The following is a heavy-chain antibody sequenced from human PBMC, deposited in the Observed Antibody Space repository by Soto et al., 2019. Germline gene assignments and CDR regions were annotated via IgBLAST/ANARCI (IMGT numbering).Heavy chain of an antibody. Sequence: EVQLVESGGGLVKPGGSLRLSCAASGFTFSSYSMNWARQAPGKGLEWVSSISSSSSYIYFADSVKGRFTISRDNAKNSLYLQMNSLRAEDTAVYYCARMYGDYGLNGNYYGMDVWGQGTTVTV. CDR1: GFTFSSYS. V-gene: IGHV3-21*01. J-gene: IGHJ6*02. D-gene: IGHD4-17*01. CDR3: ARMYGDYGLNGNYYGMDV. CDR2: ISSSSSYI.